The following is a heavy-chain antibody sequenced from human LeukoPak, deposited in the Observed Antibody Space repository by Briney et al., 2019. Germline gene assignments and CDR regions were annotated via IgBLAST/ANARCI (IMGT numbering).Heavy chain of an antibody. J-gene: IGHJ4*02. CDR1: GLTFSSYW. CDR3: ARSNQADDY. Sequence: PGGSLRLPCAASGLTFSSYWMHWVRQVPGKGLVWVARINPGGSSITYADSVKGRFTIYRDNAKNTLYLQMDSLRAEDTGVYYCARSNQADDYWGQGTLVTVSS. CDR2: INPGGSSI. V-gene: IGHV3-74*01. D-gene: IGHD1-14*01.